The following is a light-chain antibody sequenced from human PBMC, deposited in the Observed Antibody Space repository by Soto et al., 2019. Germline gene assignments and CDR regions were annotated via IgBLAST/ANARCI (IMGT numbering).Light chain of an antibody. CDR1: HTISSSY. CDR2: GAS. V-gene: IGKV3-20*01. Sequence: EIVLTQSPGTLSLSPGERATLSCRASHTISSSYLSWYHQKPGQAPRLLIYGASIRATGIPDRFSVSGSGTDFTLTINRLEPEDFAVYYCQQYGSSPLTFGGGTKVDI. CDR3: QQYGSSPLT. J-gene: IGKJ4*01.